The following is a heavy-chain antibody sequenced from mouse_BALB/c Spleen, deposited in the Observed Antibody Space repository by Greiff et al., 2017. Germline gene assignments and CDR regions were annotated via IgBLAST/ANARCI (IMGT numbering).Heavy chain of an antibody. Sequence: QVTLKVSGPGILQPSQTLSLTCSFSGFSLSTSGMGVSWIRQPSGKGLEWLAHIYWDDDKRSNPSLKSRLTISKATSRNQVFLKITSVDTADTATYYCARKDDYDGFDYWGQGTTLTVSA. V-gene: IGHV8-12*01. CDR2: IYWDDDK. CDR3: ARKDDYDGFDY. D-gene: IGHD2-4*01. J-gene: IGHJ2*01. CDR1: GFSLSTSGMG.